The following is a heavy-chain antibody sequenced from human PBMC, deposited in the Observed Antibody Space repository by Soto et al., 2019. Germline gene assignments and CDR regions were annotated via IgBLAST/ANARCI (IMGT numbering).Heavy chain of an antibody. CDR1: GGSISSGDYY. V-gene: IGHV4-30-4*01. CDR3: ARETHTPTTGYYYGMDV. CDR2: IYYSGST. D-gene: IGHD2-2*02. Sequence: SETLSLTCTVSGGSISSGDYYWSWIRQPPGKGLEWIGYIYYSGSTYYNPSLKSRVTISVDTSKNQFSLKLSSVTAADTAVYYCARETHTPTTGYYYGMDVWGQGTTVTVSS. J-gene: IGHJ6*02.